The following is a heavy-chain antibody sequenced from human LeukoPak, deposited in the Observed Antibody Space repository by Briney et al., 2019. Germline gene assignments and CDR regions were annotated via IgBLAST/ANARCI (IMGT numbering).Heavy chain of an antibody. J-gene: IGHJ4*02. CDR2: INHSGST. V-gene: IGHV4-34*01. Sequence: SETLSLTCAVYRRSFSGYYWSWIRQPPGKGLEWIGEINHSGSTNYNPSLKSRVTISVDTSKNQFSLKLSSVTAADTAVYYCASGSYPFDYWGQGTLVTVSS. CDR1: RRSFSGYY. CDR3: ASGSYPFDY.